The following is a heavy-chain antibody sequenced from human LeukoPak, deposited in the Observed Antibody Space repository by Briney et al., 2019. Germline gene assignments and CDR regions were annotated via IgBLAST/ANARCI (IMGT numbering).Heavy chain of an antibody. D-gene: IGHD3-22*01. J-gene: IGHJ4*02. CDR2: INPSGGST. V-gene: IGHV1-46*01. Sequence: VASVKVSCKASGYTFTSYYMHWVRQAPGQGLEWMGIINPSGGSTSYAQKFQGRVTMTRDTSTSTVYMELSSLRSDDTAVYYCARSDSSGYYYVFWGQGTLVTVSS. CDR3: ARSDSSGYYYVF. CDR1: GYTFTSYY.